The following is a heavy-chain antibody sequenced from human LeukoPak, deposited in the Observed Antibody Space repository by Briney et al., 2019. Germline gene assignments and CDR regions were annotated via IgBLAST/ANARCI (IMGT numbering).Heavy chain of an antibody. D-gene: IGHD5-12*01. J-gene: IGHJ4*02. V-gene: IGHV3-7*01. CDR3: ARDLGYHRADY. CDR1: GFNFGGYW. CDR2: IKEDGSEK. Sequence: GGSLRLSCGASGFNFGGYWMNWVRQAPGKGLEWVANIKEDGSEKKYADFVKGRFTISRDNAKNSLYLQMDSLRADDTAVYYCARDLGYHRADYWGRGTLLTVSS.